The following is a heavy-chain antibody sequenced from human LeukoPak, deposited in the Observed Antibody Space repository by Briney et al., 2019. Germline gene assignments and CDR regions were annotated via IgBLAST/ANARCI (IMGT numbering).Heavy chain of an antibody. J-gene: IGHJ4*02. CDR3: ARAYRGYSSSWYFDY. CDR1: GGSISSGDYY. CDR2: IYYSGST. V-gene: IGHV4-30-4*01. Sequence: SETLSLTCTVSGGSISSGDYYWSWLRQPPGKGLEWFGYIYYSGSTYYNPSLKSRVTISADTSKNQFSLKLSSVTAADTAVYYCARAYRGYSSSWYFDYWGQGTLVTVFS. D-gene: IGHD6-13*01.